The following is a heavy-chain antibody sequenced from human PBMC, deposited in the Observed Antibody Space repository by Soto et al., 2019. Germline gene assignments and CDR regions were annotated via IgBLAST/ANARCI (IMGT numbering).Heavy chain of an antibody. J-gene: IGHJ6*03. Sequence: GGSLRLSCAASGFTFSDYYMSWIRQAPGKGLEWVSYISSSGSTIYYADSVKGRFTISRDNAKNSLYLQMNSLRAEDTAVYYCAREDVYRPTPYYYYYMDVWGKGTTVTVSS. CDR1: GFTFSDYY. CDR2: ISSSGSTI. D-gene: IGHD2-8*01. V-gene: IGHV3-11*01. CDR3: AREDVYRPTPYYYYYMDV.